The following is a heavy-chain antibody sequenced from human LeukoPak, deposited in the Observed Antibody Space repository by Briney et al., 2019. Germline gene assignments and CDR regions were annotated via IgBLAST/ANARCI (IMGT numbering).Heavy chain of an antibody. CDR1: GFTFSSYW. J-gene: IGHJ6*03. CDR3: VSGYDNYYYYYYMDV. D-gene: IGHD5-12*01. V-gene: IGHV3-74*01. Sequence: GGSLRLSCAASGFTFSSYWMHWVRQAPGKGLVWVSRINSDGSSTSYADSVKGRFTISRDNAKNTLYLQMSSLRAEDTAVYYCVSGYDNYYYYYYMDVWGKGTTVTVSS. CDR2: INSDGSST.